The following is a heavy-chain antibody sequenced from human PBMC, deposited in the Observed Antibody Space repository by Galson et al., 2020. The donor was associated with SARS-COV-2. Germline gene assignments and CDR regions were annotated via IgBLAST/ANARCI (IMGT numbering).Heavy chain of an antibody. CDR1: GFTFSSYD. Sequence: GESLKISCAASGFTFSSYDMHWVRQATGKGLEWVSAIGTAGDTYYPGSVKGRFTISRENAKNSLYLQMNSLRAGDTAVYYCARAVMTTVTTSTTPYYYYYMDVWGKGTTVTVSS. V-gene: IGHV3-13*01. D-gene: IGHD4-4*01. CDR3: ARAVMTTVTTSTTPYYYYYMDV. J-gene: IGHJ6*03. CDR2: IGTAGDT.